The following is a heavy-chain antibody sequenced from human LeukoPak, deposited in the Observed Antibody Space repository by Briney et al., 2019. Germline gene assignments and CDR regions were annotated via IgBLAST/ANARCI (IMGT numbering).Heavy chain of an antibody. CDR3: ARRVVPAAMSFDY. CDR2: INPNSGGT. V-gene: IGHV1-2*02. D-gene: IGHD2-2*01. J-gene: IGHJ4*02. Sequence: ASVKVSCKASGYTFTGYYMHWVRQAPGQGLECMGWINPNSGGTNYAQKFQGRVTMTRDTSISTAYMELSRLRSDDTAVYYCARRVVPAAMSFDYWGQGTLVTVSS. CDR1: GYTFTGYY.